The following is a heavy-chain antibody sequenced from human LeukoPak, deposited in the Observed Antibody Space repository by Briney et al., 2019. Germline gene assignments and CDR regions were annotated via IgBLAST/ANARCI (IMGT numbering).Heavy chain of an antibody. CDR2: ISAYNGNT. CDR3: ASVGHHENFDY. D-gene: IGHD2-15*01. Sequence: ASVKVSCKASGYAFTGYYLHWVRQAPGQGLEWMGWISAYNGNTNYAQKLQGRVTMTTDTSTSTAYMELRSLRSDDTAVYYCASVGHHENFDYWGQGTLVTVSS. V-gene: IGHV1-18*04. J-gene: IGHJ4*02. CDR1: GYAFTGYY.